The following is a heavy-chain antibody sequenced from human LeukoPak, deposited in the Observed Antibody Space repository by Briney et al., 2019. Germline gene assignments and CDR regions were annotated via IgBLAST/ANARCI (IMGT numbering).Heavy chain of an antibody. D-gene: IGHD6-19*01. CDR1: GFTFSSYS. V-gene: IGHV3-21*01. CDR2: ISSSSSYI. Sequence: PGGSLRLSCAASGFTFSSYSMNWVRQAPGKGLEWVSSISSSSSYIYYADSVKGRFTISRDNAKNSLYLQMNSLRAEDTAVYYCARDPTPGVAGTTAGFDPWGQGTLVTVSS. CDR3: ARDPTPGVAGTTAGFDP. J-gene: IGHJ5*02.